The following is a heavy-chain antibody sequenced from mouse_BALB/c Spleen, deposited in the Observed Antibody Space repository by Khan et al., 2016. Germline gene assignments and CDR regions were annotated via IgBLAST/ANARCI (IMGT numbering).Heavy chain of an antibody. V-gene: IGHV2-9*02. J-gene: IGHJ2*03. CDR1: GFSLTSYG. Sequence: VELVEAGPGLVAPSQSLSITCTVSGFSLTSYGVHWVRKPPGKGLEWLGVICAGGSSNYNSALMSRLSISKDKYKSQAVVKMNSLPTDDTAMYYCDRVVDIWGQGTSLTVSS. D-gene: IGHD1-3*01. CDR2: ICAGGSS. CDR3: DRVVDI.